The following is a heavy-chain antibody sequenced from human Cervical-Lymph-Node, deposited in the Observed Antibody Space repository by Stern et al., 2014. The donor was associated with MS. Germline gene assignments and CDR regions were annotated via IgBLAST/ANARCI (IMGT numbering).Heavy chain of an antibody. D-gene: IGHD6-13*01. V-gene: IGHV1-2*06. CDR1: GYSFTDFN. Sequence: MQLVESGAEVKKPGASVKVSCKASGYSFTDFNTHWVRQAPGKGLEWMGRISPHTGGARYAEKFQGRVTMTRDTSITTAYMELDRLTSDDTAVYYCATHGGSSFQMDVWGQGTTVTVSS. CDR2: ISPHTGGA. CDR3: ATHGGSSFQMDV. J-gene: IGHJ6*02.